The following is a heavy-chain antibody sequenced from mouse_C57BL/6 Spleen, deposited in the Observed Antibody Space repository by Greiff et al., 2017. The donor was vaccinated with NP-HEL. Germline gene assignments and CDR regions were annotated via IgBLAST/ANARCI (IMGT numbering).Heavy chain of an antibody. J-gene: IGHJ1*03. D-gene: IGHD4-1*01. CDR1: GYTFTSYW. Sequence: QVQLQQPGTELVKPGASVKLSCKASGYTFTSYWMHWVKQRPGQGLEWIGNINPSNGGPNYNEKFKSKATLTVDKSSSKAYMQLSSLTSEDSAVYYCSKTGTGRHWYFDVWGTGTTVTVSS. CDR3: SKTGTGRHWYFDV. CDR2: INPSNGGP. V-gene: IGHV1-53*01.